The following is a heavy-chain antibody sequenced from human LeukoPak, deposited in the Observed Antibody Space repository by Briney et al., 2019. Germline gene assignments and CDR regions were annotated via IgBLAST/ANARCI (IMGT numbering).Heavy chain of an antibody. Sequence: PSGTLSLTCAVSGGSISSSNWWSWVRQPPGKGLEWIGEIYHSGRTNYNPSLKSRVTISVDTSKNQFSLKLSSVTAADTAVYYCARELVVIAIGRYFDYWGQGTLVTVSS. V-gene: IGHV4-4*02. D-gene: IGHD2-21*01. J-gene: IGHJ4*02. CDR3: ARELVVIAIGRYFDY. CDR1: GGSISSSNW. CDR2: IYHSGRT.